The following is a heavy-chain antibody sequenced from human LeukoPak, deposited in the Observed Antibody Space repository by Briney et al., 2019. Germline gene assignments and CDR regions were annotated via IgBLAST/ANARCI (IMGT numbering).Heavy chain of an antibody. V-gene: IGHV3-53*01. CDR1: GFTVSSNY. CDR2: IYSGGST. J-gene: IGHJ4*02. D-gene: IGHD6-13*01. CDR3: ARLVKQQLAYYYFDY. Sequence: PGGSLILSCAASGFTVSSNYMSWVRQAPGKGLEWVSVIYSGGSTYYADSVKGRFTISRDNSKNTLYLQMNSLRAEDTAVYYCARLVKQQLAYYYFDYWGQGTLVTVSP.